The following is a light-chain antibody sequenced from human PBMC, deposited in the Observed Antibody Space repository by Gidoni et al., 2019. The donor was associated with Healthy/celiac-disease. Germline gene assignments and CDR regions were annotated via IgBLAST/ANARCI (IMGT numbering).Light chain of an antibody. CDR2: GAS. CDR1: QSVSANY. Sequence: IVLTQSPDTLSLSPGERATLSCRASQSVSANYLVWYQHKPGQPPRFLLYGASNRATGVPGRFSGSGSGTDFTLTISSLEPEDFGVYYCQQYGGSPPVTFGQXTRLEIK. J-gene: IGKJ5*01. V-gene: IGKV3-20*01. CDR3: QQYGGSPPVT.